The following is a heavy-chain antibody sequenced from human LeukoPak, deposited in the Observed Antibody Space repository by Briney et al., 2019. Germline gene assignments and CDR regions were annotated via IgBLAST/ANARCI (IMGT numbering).Heavy chain of an antibody. J-gene: IGHJ6*02. D-gene: IGHD3-10*01. Sequence: GASVKVSCKASGYTFTGYYMHWVRQAPGQGLEWMGWINPNSGGTNYAQKFQGRVTMTRDTSISTAYMELSRLRSDDTAVYYCARDGVPLWFGESYYGMDVWGQGTTVTVSS. V-gene: IGHV1-2*02. CDR1: GYTFTGYY. CDR2: INPNSGGT. CDR3: ARDGVPLWFGESYYGMDV.